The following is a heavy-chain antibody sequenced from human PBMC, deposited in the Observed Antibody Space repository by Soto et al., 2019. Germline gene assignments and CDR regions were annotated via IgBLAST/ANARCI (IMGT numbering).Heavy chain of an antibody. CDR1: GYTFTNYG. CDR2: ISAYNGNT. CDR3: ARVSGLRHPWFDP. Sequence: ASVKVSCKASGYTFTNYGITWVRQAPGQGLEWMGWISAYNGNTNYAQKLQGRVTMTTDTSTSTAYMELRGLRSDDTAVYYCARVSGLRHPWFDPWGQGTLVTVSS. D-gene: IGHD4-17*01. V-gene: IGHV1-18*01. J-gene: IGHJ5*02.